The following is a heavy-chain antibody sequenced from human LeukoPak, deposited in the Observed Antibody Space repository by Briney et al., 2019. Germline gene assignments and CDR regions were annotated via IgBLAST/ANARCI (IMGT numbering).Heavy chain of an antibody. CDR1: GFTFSSYA. J-gene: IGHJ3*02. Sequence: GGSLRLSCAASGFTFSSYAMHWVRQAPGKGLEWVSAISGSGGSAYYADSVKGRSTISRDNSKNTLYLQMNSLRAEDTAVYYCAKVRHIVVVTAIPLGAFDIWGQGTMVTVSS. V-gene: IGHV3-23*01. D-gene: IGHD2-21*02. CDR2: ISGSGGSA. CDR3: AKVRHIVVVTAIPLGAFDI.